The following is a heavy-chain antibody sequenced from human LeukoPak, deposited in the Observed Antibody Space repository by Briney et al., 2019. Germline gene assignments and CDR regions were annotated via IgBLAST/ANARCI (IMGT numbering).Heavy chain of an antibody. V-gene: IGHV3-23*01. CDR2: ISGSGGSP. D-gene: IGHD3-9*01. CDR3: AKECDILTGYAGFDY. Sequence: GGSLRLSCAASGFTFSSYAMSWVRQAPGKGLEWVSAISGSGGSPYYADSVKGRFTISRDNSKNTLYLQMNSLRAEDTAVYYCAKECDILTGYAGFDYWGQGTLVTVSS. CDR1: GFTFSSYA. J-gene: IGHJ4*02.